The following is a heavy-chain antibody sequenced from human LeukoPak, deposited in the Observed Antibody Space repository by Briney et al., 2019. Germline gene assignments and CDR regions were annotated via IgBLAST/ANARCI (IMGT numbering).Heavy chain of an antibody. CDR1: GFIFSSYW. D-gene: IGHD3/OR15-3a*01. Sequence: PAGGSLRLSCAASGFIFSSYWMTWVRQAPGKGLEWVANMKQDGSERYYVDSVKGRFTISRDNAKSSLYLQMNSLRVEDTAVYYCARYLDFRADYYFDYWGQGTLVTVSS. CDR3: ARYLDFRADYYFDY. CDR2: MKQDGSER. J-gene: IGHJ4*02. V-gene: IGHV3-7*01.